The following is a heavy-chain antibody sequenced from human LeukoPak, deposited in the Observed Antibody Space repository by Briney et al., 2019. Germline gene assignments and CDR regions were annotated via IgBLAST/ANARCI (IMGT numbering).Heavy chain of an antibody. V-gene: IGHV3-64*01. CDR3: AKDSSSWFQPDY. D-gene: IGHD6-13*01. CDR1: GFTFSSYA. Sequence: GGSLRLSCAASGFTFSSYAMHWVRQAPGKGLEYVSAISSNGGSTYYANSVKGRFTISRDNSKNTLYLQMGSLRAEDMAVYYCAKDSSSWFQPDYWGQGTLVTVSS. J-gene: IGHJ4*02. CDR2: ISSNGGST.